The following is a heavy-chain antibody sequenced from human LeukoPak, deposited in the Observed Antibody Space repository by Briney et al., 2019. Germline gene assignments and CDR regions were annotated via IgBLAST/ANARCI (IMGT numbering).Heavy chain of an antibody. D-gene: IGHD6-13*01. Sequence: PSETLSLTCTVSGGSISSGSYYWSWIRQPAGKGLEWIGRIYTSGSTNYNPSLKSRVTISVDTSKNQFSLKLSSVTAADTAVYYCARGSAPSSSLWGHYYYYYYMDVWGKGTTVTVSS. CDR2: IYTSGST. CDR3: ARGSAPSSSLWGHYYYYYYMDV. CDR1: GGSISSGSYY. J-gene: IGHJ6*03. V-gene: IGHV4-61*02.